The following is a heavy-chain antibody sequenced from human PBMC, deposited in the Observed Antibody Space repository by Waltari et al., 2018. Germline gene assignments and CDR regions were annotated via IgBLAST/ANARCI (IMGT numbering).Heavy chain of an antibody. D-gene: IGHD3-22*01. J-gene: IGHJ6*03. V-gene: IGHV3-23*03. CDR1: GFTFSSYA. Sequence: EVQLLESGGGLVQPGGSLSLSCAASGFTFSSYAMSWVRQAPGQGMDWVSVIYSGVSTYYADSVKGRFTISRDNSKNTLYLQMNSLRAEDTAVYYCAKDFQPDSSGYYRYYYYYYMDVWGKGTTVTVSS. CDR2: IYSGVST. CDR3: AKDFQPDSSGYYRYYYYYYMDV.